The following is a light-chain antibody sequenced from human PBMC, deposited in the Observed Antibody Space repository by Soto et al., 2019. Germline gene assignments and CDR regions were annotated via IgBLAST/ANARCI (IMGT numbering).Light chain of an antibody. Sequence: EIVVTQSPGILSVSPGDRATLSCRASQSVGRNLAWHQQKPGQAPTLLIYAASTRLTDLPARSPGSGSGTVFTFTISSMASEDVAVYYCQDDREWPLFTFGPGTRVVIK. J-gene: IGKJ3*01. CDR3: QDDREWPLFT. CDR2: AAS. V-gene: IGKV3-15*01. CDR1: QSVGRN.